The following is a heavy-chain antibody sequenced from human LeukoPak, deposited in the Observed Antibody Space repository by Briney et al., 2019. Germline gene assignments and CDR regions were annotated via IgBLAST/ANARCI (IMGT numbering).Heavy chain of an antibody. CDR1: GFTFSSYA. D-gene: IGHD3-3*01. J-gene: IGHJ3*02. Sequence: GGSLRLXCAASGFTFSSYAMSWVRQAPGKELEWVSAISGSGGSTYYADSVKGRFTISRDNSKNTLYLQMNSLRAEDTAVYYCAKDLDITIFGVVQDAFDIWGQGTMVTVSS. CDR2: ISGSGGST. V-gene: IGHV3-23*01. CDR3: AKDLDITIFGVVQDAFDI.